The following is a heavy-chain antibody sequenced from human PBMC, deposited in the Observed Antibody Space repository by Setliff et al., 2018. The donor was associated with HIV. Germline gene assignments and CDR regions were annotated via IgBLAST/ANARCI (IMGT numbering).Heavy chain of an antibody. V-gene: IGHV1-69*05. CDR2: IIPIFGTA. J-gene: IGHJ6*03. CDR1: GGTFSSYA. D-gene: IGHD3-3*01. Sequence: PSVKVSCKASGGTFSSYAISWVRQAPGQGLEWMGGIIPIFGTANYAQKFQGRVTITTDESTSTAYMELSSLRSEDTAVYYCARFGGPDFGGARSHRYYYYYMDVWGKGTTVTVSS. CDR3: ARFGGPDFGGARSHRYYYYYMDV.